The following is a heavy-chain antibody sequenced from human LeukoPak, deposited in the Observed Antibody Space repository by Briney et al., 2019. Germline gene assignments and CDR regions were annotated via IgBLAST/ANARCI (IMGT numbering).Heavy chain of an antibody. J-gene: IGHJ4*02. D-gene: IGHD6-25*01. CDR2: INHSGST. Sequence: KTSETLSLTCAVYGGSFSGYYWSWIRQPPGKGLEWIGEINHSGSTNYNPSLKSRVTISVDTSKNQFSLKLSSVTAADTAVYYCARGLGGYMIDYWGQGTLVTASS. V-gene: IGHV4-34*01. CDR3: ARGLGGYMIDY. CDR1: GGSFSGYY.